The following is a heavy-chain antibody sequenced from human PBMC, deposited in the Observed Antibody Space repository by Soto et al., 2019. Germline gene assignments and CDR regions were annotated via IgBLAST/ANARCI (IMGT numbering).Heavy chain of an antibody. CDR1: GGSISSSSYY. CDR2: IYYSGST. V-gene: IGHV4-39*01. D-gene: IGHD4-17*01. J-gene: IGHJ4*02. Sequence: QLQLQESGPGLVKPSETLSLTCTVSGGSISSSSYYWGWIRQPPGKGLEWIGSIYYSGSTYYNPSLKSRVTISVDTSKNQFSLKLSSVTAADTAVYYCATDYGPISPFDYWGQGTLVTVSS. CDR3: ATDYGPISPFDY.